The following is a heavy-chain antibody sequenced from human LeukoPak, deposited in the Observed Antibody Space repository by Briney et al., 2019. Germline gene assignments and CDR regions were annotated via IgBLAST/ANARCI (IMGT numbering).Heavy chain of an antibody. V-gene: IGHV4-39*01. Sequence: PSETLSLTCTVSGDSISSSSYYWGWVRQPPGKGLEWIGNMFYSGNTYYNPSLKSRVTISVDTSKNQFSLKLSSVTAADTAVYYCARHVTIFGAPNWFDPWGQGTLVTVSS. CDR1: GDSISSSSYY. J-gene: IGHJ5*02. D-gene: IGHD3-3*01. CDR3: ARHVTIFGAPNWFDP. CDR2: MFYSGNT.